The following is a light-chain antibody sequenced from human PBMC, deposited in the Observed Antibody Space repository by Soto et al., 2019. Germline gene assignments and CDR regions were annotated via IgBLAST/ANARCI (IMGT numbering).Light chain of an antibody. CDR2: GAL. Sequence: ETVLTQSPGTLSLSPGEIATLSFSASQSVTNSYLAWFQQKPGQAPRLLIFGALSRATGIPDRFSGSGSGTDFTLTISRLEPEDFAVYYCQQYATSPWTFGQGTKVDIK. V-gene: IGKV3-20*01. CDR1: QSVTNSY. J-gene: IGKJ1*01. CDR3: QQYATSPWT.